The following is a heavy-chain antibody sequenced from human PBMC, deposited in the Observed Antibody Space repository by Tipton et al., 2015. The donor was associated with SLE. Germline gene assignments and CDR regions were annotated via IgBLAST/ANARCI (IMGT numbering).Heavy chain of an antibody. CDR1: GGSISHYY. CDR3: AGGDYGNYDV. Sequence: TLSLTCSVSGGSISHYYWSWIRQPPGKGLEWIGYIYYNVISRHTNYNPSLETRVTMSVDPSKNQFSLKLSSVTAADTAVYFCAGGDYGNYDVWGQGTTVTVSS. V-gene: IGHV4-59*01. CDR2: IYYNVISRHT. J-gene: IGHJ6*02. D-gene: IGHD4-11*01.